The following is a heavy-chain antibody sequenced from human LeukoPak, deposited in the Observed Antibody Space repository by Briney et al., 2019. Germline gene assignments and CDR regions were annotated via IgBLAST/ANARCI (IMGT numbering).Heavy chain of an antibody. J-gene: IGHJ5*02. CDR3: ARGDYGPRDNWFDP. CDR2: ISAYNGNT. V-gene: IGHV1-18*04. D-gene: IGHD4-17*01. CDR1: GYTFSGYY. Sequence: ASVKVSCKASGYTFSGYYMHWVRQAPGQGLEWMGWISAYNGNTNYAQKLQGRVTMTTDTSTSTAYMELRSLRSDDTAVYYCARGDYGPRDNWFDPWGQGTLVTVSS.